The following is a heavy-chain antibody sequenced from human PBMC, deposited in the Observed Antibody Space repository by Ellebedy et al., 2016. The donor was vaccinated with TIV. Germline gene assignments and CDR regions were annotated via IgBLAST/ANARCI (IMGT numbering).Heavy chain of an antibody. CDR3: ARGASYGSGAILSGY. V-gene: IGHV3-7*03. J-gene: IGHJ4*02. CDR1: GFTFSSYW. CDR2: IKQDGSEK. D-gene: IGHD3-10*01. Sequence: GGSLRLXXAASGFTFSSYWMSWVRQAPGKGLEWVANIKQDGSEKYYVDSVKGRFTISRDNAKNSLYLQMNSLRAEDTAVYYCARGASYGSGAILSGYWGQGTLVTVSS.